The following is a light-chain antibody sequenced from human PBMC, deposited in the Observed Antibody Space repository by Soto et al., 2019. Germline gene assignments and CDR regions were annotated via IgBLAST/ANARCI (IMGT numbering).Light chain of an antibody. Sequence: VMTQSAGALSFSPWGGSTRSCSACQNIGTSLVWSQQKPVQSPRLLIYDASHRATGVPARFSGSGSGTDFTLTISGLEPEDFAVYYCQQRSVWPITFGQGTRLEIK. CDR1: QNIGTS. CDR2: DAS. J-gene: IGKJ5*01. V-gene: IGKV3-11*01. CDR3: QQRSVWPIT.